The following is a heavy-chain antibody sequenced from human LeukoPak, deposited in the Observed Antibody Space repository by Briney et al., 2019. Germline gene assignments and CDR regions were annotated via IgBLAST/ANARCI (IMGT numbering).Heavy chain of an antibody. CDR2: ISGNGDKT. CDR3: AKVRLGTIGGRGFDS. V-gene: IGHV3-23*01. Sequence: GGSLRLSCAASGFTFSSCAMSWVRQAPGKGLEWVSTISGNGDKTNYADTVKGRFTISRDNSKNTLYLQMNSLRAEDTAVYYCAKVRLGTIGGRGFDSWGQGTLVTVSS. CDR1: GFTFSSCA. D-gene: IGHD5-24*01. J-gene: IGHJ4*02.